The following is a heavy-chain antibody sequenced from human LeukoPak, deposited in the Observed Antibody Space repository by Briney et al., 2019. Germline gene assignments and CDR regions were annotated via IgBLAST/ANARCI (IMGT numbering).Heavy chain of an antibody. V-gene: IGHV1-46*01. D-gene: IGHD1/OR15-1a*01. CDR2: INPSGGST. Sequence: ASVKVSCKAFGYTFTSNYMHWVRQAPGQGREWMGIINPSGGSTSYAQKFQGRITLSRDTSTSTVYMELSSLRSDDTAVYYCARAVNTPIYYFEYWGQGALVTVSS. CDR3: ARAVNTPIYYFEY. CDR1: GYTFTSNY. J-gene: IGHJ4*02.